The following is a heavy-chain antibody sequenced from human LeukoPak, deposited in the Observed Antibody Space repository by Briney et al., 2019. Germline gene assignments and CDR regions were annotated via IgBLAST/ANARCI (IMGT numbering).Heavy chain of an antibody. Sequence: SVKVSCKASGGTFSSYAISWVRQAAGQGLEWMGRIIPIFGTANYAQKFQGRVTITTDESTSTAHMELSSLRSEDTAVYYCARDAMTTVATGDAFDIWGQGTMVTVSS. D-gene: IGHD4-17*01. CDR1: GGTFSSYA. CDR3: ARDAMTTVATGDAFDI. CDR2: IIPIFGTA. J-gene: IGHJ3*02. V-gene: IGHV1-69*05.